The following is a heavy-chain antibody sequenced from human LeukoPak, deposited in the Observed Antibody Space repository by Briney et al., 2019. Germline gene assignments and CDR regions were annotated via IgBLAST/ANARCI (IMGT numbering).Heavy chain of an antibody. CDR3: ARADVNYGSYSGFLDN. CDR2: IYHSGST. V-gene: IGHV4-59*12. J-gene: IGHJ4*02. D-gene: IGHD5-12*01. CDR1: GGSISSYY. Sequence: SETLSLTCTVSGGSISSYYWSWIRQPPGKGLEWIGYIYHSGSTYYNPSLKSRVTISVDRSKNQFSLKLTSVTAADTAVYFCARADVNYGSYSGFLDNWGQGSLVTVSS.